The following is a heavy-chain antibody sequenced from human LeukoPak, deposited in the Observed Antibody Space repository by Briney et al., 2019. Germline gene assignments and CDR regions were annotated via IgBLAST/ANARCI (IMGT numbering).Heavy chain of an antibody. CDR3: ARDRGLYCSSTSCYTEGYYYMDV. Sequence: GGSLRLSCAASGFTFSSYWMSWVRQAPGKGLEWVANIKQDGSEKYYVDSVKGRFTISRDNAKNSLYLQMSSLRAEDTAVYYCARDRGLYCSSTSCYTEGYYYMDVWGKGTTVTVSS. CDR1: GFTFSSYW. CDR2: IKQDGSEK. V-gene: IGHV3-7*01. J-gene: IGHJ6*03. D-gene: IGHD2-2*02.